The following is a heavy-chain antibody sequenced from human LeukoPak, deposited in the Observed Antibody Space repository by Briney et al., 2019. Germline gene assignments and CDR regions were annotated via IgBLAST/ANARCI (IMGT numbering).Heavy chain of an antibody. CDR2: ISNGGSI. D-gene: IGHD5-18*01. J-gene: IGHJ4*02. Sequence: GGSLRLSCAASGFSISSHALHWVRQAPGRGLQYVSGISNGGSIDYANSVKGRFTISRDNSKNTLYLQMGSLRPEDMAVYYCARDFSYGSGFDYWGQGILVTVSS. V-gene: IGHV3-64*01. CDR3: ARDFSYGSGFDY. CDR1: GFSISSHA.